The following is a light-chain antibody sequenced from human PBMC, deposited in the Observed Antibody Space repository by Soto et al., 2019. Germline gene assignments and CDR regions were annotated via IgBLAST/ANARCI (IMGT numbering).Light chain of an antibody. CDR2: RSN. Sequence: QSALTQPASVSGSPGQSITISCTGTSSDVGGYKYVSWYQQHPDKAPKLLMYRSNQRPSGVPDRFSGSKSGTSASLAISGLRSEDEADYYCAAWDDSLSGWLFGGGTKVTVL. V-gene: IGLV1-47*01. CDR1: SSDVGGYKY. J-gene: IGLJ3*02. CDR3: AAWDDSLSGWL.